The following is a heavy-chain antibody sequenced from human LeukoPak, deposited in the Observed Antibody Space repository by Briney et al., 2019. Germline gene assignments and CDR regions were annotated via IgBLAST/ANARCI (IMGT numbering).Heavy chain of an antibody. V-gene: IGHV4-34*01. CDR3: ARARAGHFDY. CDR2: INHSGST. CDR1: GGSFSGYY. Sequence: SETLSLTCAVYGGSFSGYYWSWIRQPRGKGLEWIGEINHSGSTNDNPSHKSRVTISVDTSKNQFSLKLSSVTAADTAVYYCARARAGHFDYWGQGTLVTVSS. J-gene: IGHJ4*02.